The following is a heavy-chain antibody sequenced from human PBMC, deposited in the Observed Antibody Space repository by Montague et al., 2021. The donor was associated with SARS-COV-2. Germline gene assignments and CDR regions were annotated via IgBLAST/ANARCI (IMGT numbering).Heavy chain of an antibody. CDR3: ASPHEGSGYYRPFDY. V-gene: IGHV4-4*02. CDR2: IYHTGNT. D-gene: IGHD3-22*01. Sequence: ETLSLTCGVSGGSVTSTNWGRWVRQPTGKGVEWIGGIYHTGNTNYSPSLKNRVSISLDKSKNQLSLRLNSVTAAATAVYYCASPHEGSGYYRPFDYWGQGIRVTVSS. J-gene: IGHJ4*02. CDR1: GGSVTSTNW.